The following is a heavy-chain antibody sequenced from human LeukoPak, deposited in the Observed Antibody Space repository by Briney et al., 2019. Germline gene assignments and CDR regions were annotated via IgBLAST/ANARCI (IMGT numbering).Heavy chain of an antibody. CDR1: GGSISSYY. J-gene: IGHJ6*04. CDR3: ARDNFGSSWSRNYYGMDV. D-gene: IGHD6-13*01. CDR2: IYYSGST. Sequence: PSETLFLTCTVSGGSISSYYWSWIRQPPGKGLEWIGYIYYSGSTNYNPSLKSRVTISVDTSKNQFSLKLSSVTAADTAVYYCARDNFGSSWSRNYYGMDVWGKGTTVTVSS. V-gene: IGHV4-59*01.